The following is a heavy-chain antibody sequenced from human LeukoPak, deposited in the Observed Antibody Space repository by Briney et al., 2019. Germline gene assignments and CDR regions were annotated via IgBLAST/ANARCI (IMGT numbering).Heavy chain of an antibody. Sequence: PGGSLRLSCAASGFTFSDYNMRWIRQAPGKGLEWVSSISRSGSTKYYADSVKGRFTISRDNAKNSLFLQMNSLRAEDTAVYYCARDLGQYYDTSDNWFDPWGQGTLVTVSS. CDR2: ISRSGSTK. CDR3: ARDLGQYYDTSDNWFDP. CDR1: GFTFSDYN. J-gene: IGHJ5*02. D-gene: IGHD3-22*01. V-gene: IGHV3-11*01.